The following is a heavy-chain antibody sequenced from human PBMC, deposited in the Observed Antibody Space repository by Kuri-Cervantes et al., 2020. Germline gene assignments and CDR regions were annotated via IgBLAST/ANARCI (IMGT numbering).Heavy chain of an antibody. D-gene: IGHD3-10*01. J-gene: IGHJ3*01. CDR2: INHSGGA. Sequence: GSLRLSCAVSGGSISSSNWWSWVRQPPGKGLEWIGDINHSGGANYNPSLKSRVTISVDKSKNLLSLSLSSVTAADTSVYYCARERLYFGESGAFDVWSPGTKVTVSS. CDR3: ARERLYFGESGAFDV. CDR1: GGSISSSNW. V-gene: IGHV4-4*02.